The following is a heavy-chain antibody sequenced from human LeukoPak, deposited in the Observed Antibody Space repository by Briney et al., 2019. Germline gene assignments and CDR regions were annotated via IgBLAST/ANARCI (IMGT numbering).Heavy chain of an antibody. J-gene: IGHJ4*02. CDR1: GYTFTSYG. CDR3: ARDFSPFSSGYFCDY. D-gene: IGHD3-22*01. Sequence: GASVKVSCKASGYTFTSYGISWVRQAPGQGLEWMGWISAYNGNTNYAQKLQGRVTMTTDTSTSTAYMELRSLGSDDTAVYYCARDFSPFSSGYFCDYWGQGTLVTVSS. CDR2: ISAYNGNT. V-gene: IGHV1-18*01.